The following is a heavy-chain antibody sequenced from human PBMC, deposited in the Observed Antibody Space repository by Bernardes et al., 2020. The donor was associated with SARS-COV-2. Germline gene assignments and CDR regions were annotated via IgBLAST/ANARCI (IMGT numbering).Heavy chain of an antibody. Sequence: ASVKVSCTASGYTFTDYYMHWVRQAPGQGLEWMGWTYPKNGDTNYAQKFQGRVTMTRDTSISTGYMELSGLRSDDTAVYYCVGVTWSQRDGFDIWGQGTMVTISS. CDR1: GYTFTDYY. CDR2: TYPKNGDT. D-gene: IGHD2-8*01. J-gene: IGHJ3*02. CDR3: VGVTWSQRDGFDI. V-gene: IGHV1-2*02.